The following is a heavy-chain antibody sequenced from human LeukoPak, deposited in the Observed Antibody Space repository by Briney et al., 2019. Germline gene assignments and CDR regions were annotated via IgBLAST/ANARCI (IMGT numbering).Heavy chain of an antibody. CDR1: GYTFTGYY. CDR2: INPNSGGT. CDR3: ARDRILDYYYMDV. Sequence: GASVKVSCKASGYTFTGYYMHWVRQAPGQGLEWMGRINPNSGGTNYAQKFQGRVTMTRDTSISTAYVELSRLRSDDTAVYYCARDRILDYYYMDVWGKGATVTVSS. V-gene: IGHV1-2*06. J-gene: IGHJ6*03. D-gene: IGHD3-3*02.